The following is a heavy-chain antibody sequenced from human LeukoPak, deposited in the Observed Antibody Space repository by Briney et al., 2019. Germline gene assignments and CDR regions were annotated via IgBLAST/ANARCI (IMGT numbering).Heavy chain of an antibody. CDR3: ARRGYYYDSSGYGDY. J-gene: IGHJ4*02. CDR1: GYSFTSYL. Sequence: GESLKISCKGSGYSFTSYLIGWVRQMPGKGLEWMGIIYPGDSDTRYSPSFQGQVTISADKSISTAYLQWSSLKASDTAMYYCARRGYYYDSSGYGDYWGQGTLVTVSS. V-gene: IGHV5-51*01. D-gene: IGHD3-22*01. CDR2: IYPGDSDT.